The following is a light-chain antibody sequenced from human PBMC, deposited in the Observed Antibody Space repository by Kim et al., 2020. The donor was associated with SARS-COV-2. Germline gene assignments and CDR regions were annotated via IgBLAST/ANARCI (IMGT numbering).Light chain of an antibody. CDR2: DVI. CDR3: CSYAGGYTWV. J-gene: IGLJ3*02. CDR1: SSDVDGYDY. V-gene: IGLV2-11*01. Sequence: QSALTQPRSVSGSPGQSVTISCTGSSSDVDGYDYVSWYQHHPGKAPKFLIYDVIKRPSGVADRFSGSKSANTASLTISGLQAEDEADYYCCSYAGGYTWVFGGGTKVTVL.